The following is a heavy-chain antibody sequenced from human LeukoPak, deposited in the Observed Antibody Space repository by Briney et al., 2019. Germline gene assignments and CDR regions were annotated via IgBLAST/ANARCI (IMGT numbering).Heavy chain of an antibody. D-gene: IGHD4-17*01. CDR2: IYIGGST. CDR3: SSMTTVSGIDF. CDR1: GFTFSSYA. V-gene: IGHV3-66*01. J-gene: IGHJ4*02. Sequence: GGSLRLSCAASGFTFSSYAMSWVRQAPGKGLEWVSVIYIGGSTYYADSVKGRFTISRDVSKNTLYLQMNSLRAEDTAVYYCSSMTTVSGIDFRGQGTLVTVSS.